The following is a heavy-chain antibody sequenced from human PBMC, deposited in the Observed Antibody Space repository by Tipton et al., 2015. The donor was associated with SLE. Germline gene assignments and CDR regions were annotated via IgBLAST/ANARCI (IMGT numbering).Heavy chain of an antibody. CDR1: GGSFSGYY. D-gene: IGHD3-3*01. V-gene: IGHV4-34*01. Sequence: LRLSCAVYGGSFSGYYWSWIRQPPGKGLEWIGEINHRGSTIYNPSLKSRVTISVDTSKNQFSLKLSSVTAADTAVYYCATLKFFGELGIGRDYWGQGTLVTVSS. CDR2: INHRGST. CDR3: ATLKFFGELGIGRDY. J-gene: IGHJ4*02.